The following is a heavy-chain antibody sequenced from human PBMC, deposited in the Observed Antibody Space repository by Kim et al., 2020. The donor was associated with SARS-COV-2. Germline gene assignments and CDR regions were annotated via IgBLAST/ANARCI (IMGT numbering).Heavy chain of an antibody. D-gene: IGHD2-2*01. CDR3: AREREYCSSTSCYEGAFDI. J-gene: IGHJ3*02. CDR2: ISYDGSNK. CDR1: GFPFSSYA. Sequence: LSLTCAASGFPFSSYAMHWVRQAPGKGLEWVAVISYDGSNKYYADSVKGRFTISRDNSKNTLYLQMNSLRAEDTAVYYCAREREYCSSTSCYEGAFDIWGQGTMVTVSS. V-gene: IGHV3-30-3*01.